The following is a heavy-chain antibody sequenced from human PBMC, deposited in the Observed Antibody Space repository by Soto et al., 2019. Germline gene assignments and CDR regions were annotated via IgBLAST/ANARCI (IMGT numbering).Heavy chain of an antibody. D-gene: IGHD3-22*01. CDR2: ISGSGGST. V-gene: IGHV3-23*01. CDR1: GFTFSSYA. J-gene: IGHJ1*01. CDR3: ATSSQNKYYYDSSGYTSAEYFQH. Sequence: GGSMRLSCAASGFTFSSYAMSWVRQAPGKGLEWVSAISGSGGSTYYADSVKGRFTISRDNSKNALYLQMNSLRAEDTAVYYCATSSQNKYYYDSSGYTSAEYFQHWGQGTLVTVSS.